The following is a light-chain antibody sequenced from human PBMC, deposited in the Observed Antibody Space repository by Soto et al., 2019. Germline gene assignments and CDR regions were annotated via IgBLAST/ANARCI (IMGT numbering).Light chain of an antibody. CDR1: SSDVGSFNL. Sequence: QSVLTQPASVSGSPGQSITISCTGTSSDVGSFNLVSWYQQHPGQAPKLMIYEANNRPSWISNRFSGSKSGNTASLTISGLQAEDEADYYCCSYAGSYTFIFGGGTQRPS. V-gene: IGLV2-23*01. J-gene: IGLJ2*01. CDR2: EAN. CDR3: CSYAGSYTFI.